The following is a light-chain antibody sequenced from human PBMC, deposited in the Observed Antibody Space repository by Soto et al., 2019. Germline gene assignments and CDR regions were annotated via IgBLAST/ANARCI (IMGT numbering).Light chain of an antibody. V-gene: IGKV3-20*01. J-gene: IGKJ1*01. CDR2: GAS. Sequence: EIVLTQSPCTLSFSPLERSTLSCRASQSVSSSYLAWYQQRPSQAPRLLIYGASSRATGIPDRFSGSGSGTDFTLTISRLEPEDFAVYYCQQYGSSPTFGQGTKVDIK. CDR3: QQYGSSPT. CDR1: QSVSSSY.